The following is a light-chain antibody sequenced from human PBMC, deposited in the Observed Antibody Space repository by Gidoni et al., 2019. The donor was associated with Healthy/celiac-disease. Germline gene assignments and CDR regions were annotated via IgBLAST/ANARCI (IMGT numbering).Light chain of an antibody. CDR1: QSVSSY. CDR3: QQSYRTPLP. Sequence: DSQMTQSPSAMSASVGDSVTITCRASQSVSSYLNWYQQKPGKAPKLLIYAASSLQSGVPSRFSGSGSGTDFTLTISSLQPEDFATYYCQQSYRTPLPFGGGTKVEIK. V-gene: IGKV1-39*01. J-gene: IGKJ4*01. CDR2: AAS.